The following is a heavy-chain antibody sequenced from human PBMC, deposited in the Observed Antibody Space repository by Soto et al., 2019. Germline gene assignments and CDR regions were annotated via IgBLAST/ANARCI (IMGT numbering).Heavy chain of an antibody. CDR3: ARRAADYYGSGSYFTIFDY. V-gene: IGHV4-30-4*01. Sequence: SETLSLTCTVSGGSISSGDYYWSWIRQPPGKGLEWIGYIYCSGSTYYNPSLKSRVTISVDTSKNQFSLKLSSVTAADTAVYYCARRAADYYGSGSYFTIFDYWGQGTLVTVSS. J-gene: IGHJ4*02. CDR2: IYCSGST. D-gene: IGHD3-10*01. CDR1: GGSISSGDYY.